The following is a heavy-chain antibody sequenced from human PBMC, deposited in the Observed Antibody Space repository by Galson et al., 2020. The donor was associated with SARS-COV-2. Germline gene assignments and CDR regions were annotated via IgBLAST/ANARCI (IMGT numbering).Heavy chain of an antibody. V-gene: IGHV3-66*01. J-gene: IGHJ3*02. CDR1: GLTVSTNY. D-gene: IGHD1-1*01. Sequence: GESLKISCEASGLTVSTNYMNWGRQAPGKGLEWVSLISSGDTTYYADSVRGRFTISRDNSKNTVYLQMNSLRAEDTAVYYCARSGINPFAVDIGGQGTMVTVSS. CDR2: ISSGDTT. CDR3: ARSGINPFAVDI.